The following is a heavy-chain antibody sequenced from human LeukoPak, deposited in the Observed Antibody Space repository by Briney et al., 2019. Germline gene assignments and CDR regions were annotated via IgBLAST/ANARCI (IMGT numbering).Heavy chain of an antibody. J-gene: IGHJ4*02. CDR2: INHSGST. V-gene: IGHV4-34*01. Sequence: SETLSLTCAVYGGSFSGYYWSWIRQPPGKGLEWIGEINHSGSTNYNPSLKSRVTISVDTSKNQFSLKLSSVTAADTAVYYCARHRASGSYYFDYWGQGTLVTVSS. D-gene: IGHD1-26*01. CDR3: ARHRASGSYYFDY. CDR1: GGSFSGYY.